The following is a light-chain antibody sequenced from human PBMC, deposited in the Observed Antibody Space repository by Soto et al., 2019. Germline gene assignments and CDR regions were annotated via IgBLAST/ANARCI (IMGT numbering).Light chain of an antibody. J-gene: IGLJ2*01. V-gene: IGLV3-21*04. Sequence: SYELIQPPSVSVAPGKTARITCGGNNIGSKSVHWYQQKPGQAPVLVIYYDSDRPSGIPERFSGSNSGNTATLTISRVEAGDEADYYCQVWDSSSAYVVFGGGTKLTVL. CDR1: NIGSKS. CDR2: YDS. CDR3: QVWDSSSAYVV.